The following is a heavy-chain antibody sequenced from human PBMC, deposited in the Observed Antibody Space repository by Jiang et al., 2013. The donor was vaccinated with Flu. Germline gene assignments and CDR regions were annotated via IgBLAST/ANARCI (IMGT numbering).Heavy chain of an antibody. Sequence: SLKISCKGSGYSFTSYWIGWVRQMPGKGLEWMGIIYPGDSDTRYSPSFQGQVTISADKSISTAYLQWSSLKASDTAMYYCARQGALRVVTAILDYWGQGTLVTVSS. CDR1: GYSFTSYW. CDR3: ARQGALRVVTAILDY. D-gene: IGHD2-21*02. V-gene: IGHV5-51*01. J-gene: IGHJ4*02. CDR2: IYPGDSDT.